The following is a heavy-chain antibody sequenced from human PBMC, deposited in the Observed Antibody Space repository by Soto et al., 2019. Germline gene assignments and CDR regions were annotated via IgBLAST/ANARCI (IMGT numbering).Heavy chain of an antibody. CDR1: GGSISNYY. J-gene: IGHJ4*02. Sequence: QVQLQESGPRLVKPSETLSLTCIVSGGSISNYYWSWIRQPPGKGLEWIGYIYYSGSTNYNPSLQSRVTISVDTSKNQFSLKLSSVTAADTAVYYCARAVLPATAPFDYWGQGTQVTVSS. V-gene: IGHV4-59*01. D-gene: IGHD2-2*01. CDR3: ARAVLPATAPFDY. CDR2: IYYSGST.